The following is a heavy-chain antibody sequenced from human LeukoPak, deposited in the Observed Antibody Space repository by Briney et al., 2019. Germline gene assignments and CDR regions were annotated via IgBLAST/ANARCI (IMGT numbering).Heavy chain of an antibody. CDR3: ARSEIYGGYDHTNDY. CDR1: GYTFTGYY. CDR2: INPNSGGT. J-gene: IGHJ4*02. Sequence: ASVKVSCKASGYTFTGYYMHWVRQAPGQGLEWMGWINPNSGGTNYAQEFQGRVTMTRDTSISTAYMELSRLRADDTAVYYCARSEIYGGYDHTNDYWGQGTLVTVSS. V-gene: IGHV1-2*02. D-gene: IGHD5-12*01.